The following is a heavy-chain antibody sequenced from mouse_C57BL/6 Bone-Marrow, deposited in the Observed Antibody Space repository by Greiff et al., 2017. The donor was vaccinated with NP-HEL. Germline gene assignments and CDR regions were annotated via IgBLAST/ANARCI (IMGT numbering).Heavy chain of an antibody. Sequence: VKLQESGPGLVKPSQSLFLTCSITGFPITSGYYWIWIRQSPGKPLEWMGYITHSGETFYNPSLQSPISITREPSKNQFFLQLNSVTTEDTAMYYCAGDYDGYWYFDVWGTGTTVTVSS. CDR1: GFPITSGYY. CDR2: ITHSGET. D-gene: IGHD2-3*01. J-gene: IGHJ1*03. V-gene: IGHV12-3*01. CDR3: AGDYDGYWYFDV.